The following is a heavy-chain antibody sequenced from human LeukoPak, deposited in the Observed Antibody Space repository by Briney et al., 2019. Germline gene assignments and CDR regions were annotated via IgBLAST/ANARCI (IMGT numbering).Heavy chain of an antibody. D-gene: IGHD1-7*01. CDR2: INHSGST. CDR1: GGSISSYY. V-gene: IGHV4-34*01. J-gene: IGHJ3*02. Sequence: SETLSLTCTVSGGSISSYYWSWIRQPPGKGLEWIGEINHSGSTNYNPSLKSRVTISVDTSKNQFSLKLSSVTAADTAVYYCARDQLRAFDIWGQGTMVTVSS. CDR3: ARDQLRAFDI.